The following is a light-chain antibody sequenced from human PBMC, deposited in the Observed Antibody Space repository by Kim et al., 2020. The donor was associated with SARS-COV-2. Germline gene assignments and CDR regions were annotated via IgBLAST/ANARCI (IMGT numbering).Light chain of an antibody. CDR1: QDIEDA. Sequence: PGNKVNISTKASQDIEDAMNWTQQNPVEAAISIIQEATTLVPGISPRFSAIGYGTDFTLTIHDIESEDAVYCFSLQHDNFPSRYTFGQGTKLEI. V-gene: IGKV5-2*01. J-gene: IGKJ2*01. CDR2: EAT. CDR3: LQHDNFPSRYT.